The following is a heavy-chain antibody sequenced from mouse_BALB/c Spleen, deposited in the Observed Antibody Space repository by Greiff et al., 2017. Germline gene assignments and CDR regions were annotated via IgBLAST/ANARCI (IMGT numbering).Heavy chain of an antibody. CDR2: INPYNDGT. D-gene: IGHD2-1*01. CDR3: ARGRGNYGGAMDY. CDR1: GYTFTSYV. V-gene: IGHV1-14*01. Sequence: EVQLQQSGPELVKPGASVKMSCKASGYTFTSYVMHWVKQKPGQGLEWIGYINPYNDGTKYNEKFKGKATLTSDKSSSTAYMELSSLTSEDSAVYYCARGRGNYGGAMDYWGQGTSVTVSS. J-gene: IGHJ4*01.